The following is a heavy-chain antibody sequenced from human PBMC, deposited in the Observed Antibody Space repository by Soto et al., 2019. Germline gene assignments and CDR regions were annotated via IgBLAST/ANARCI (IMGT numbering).Heavy chain of an antibody. J-gene: IGHJ4*02. CDR3: ARESEELTTNFDY. CDR1: GFTFTRYS. Sequence: EVPLVESGGGLVKPGGSLSLSCAASGFTFTRYSMNWVRQAPGKGLEWVSSISSTTNYIYYGDSMKGRFNISRDNAKNSMYLEMTSLRAEDTAVSYCARESEELTTNFDYWGQGTLVTVSS. D-gene: IGHD1-26*01. CDR2: ISSTTNYI. V-gene: IGHV3-21*06.